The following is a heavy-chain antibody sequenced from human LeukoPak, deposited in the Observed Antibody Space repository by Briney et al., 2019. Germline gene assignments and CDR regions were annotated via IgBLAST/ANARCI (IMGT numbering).Heavy chain of an antibody. CDR1: GFTFSNFG. V-gene: IGHV3-30*02. D-gene: IGHD2-2*01. Sequence: GGSLRLSCVASGFTFSNFGIHWVRQAPGRGLAWVTFIRDDGSSEFYADSVKGRFTVSRDDSRNTVFLKMNGLKPEDTAVYYCAREGQLLGDYFDYWGQGTLVTVSS. CDR3: AREGQLLGDYFDY. CDR2: IRDDGSSE. J-gene: IGHJ4*02.